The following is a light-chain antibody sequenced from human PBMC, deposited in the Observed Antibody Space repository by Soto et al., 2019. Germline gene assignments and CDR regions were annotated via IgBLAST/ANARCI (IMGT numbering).Light chain of an antibody. CDR1: QSISNW. CDR3: QQYDSYPWT. CDR2: KAS. V-gene: IGKV1-5*03. Sequence: DIQMTQSPSILSASVGDRVTITCRASQSISNWLAWYQQKPGKAPKLLIYKASSLESGVPSRFSGSESGTEFTLTISSLQPDDFATYYCQQYDSYPWTFGQGTNVEIK. J-gene: IGKJ1*01.